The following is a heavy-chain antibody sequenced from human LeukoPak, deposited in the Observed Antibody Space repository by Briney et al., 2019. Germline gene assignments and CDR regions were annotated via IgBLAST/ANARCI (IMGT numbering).Heavy chain of an antibody. D-gene: IGHD6-19*01. CDR1: GFTFSTYA. CDR2: ISSNVYST. CDR3: VKDSKSSGWYGPPNFDY. V-gene: IGHV3-64D*09. Sequence: GGSLRLSCSASGFTFSTYAMHWVRQAPGKGLEYVSSISSNVYSTHYADSVKGRFAISRDNSKNTLYLQMSSLRTEDTAVYYCVKDSKSSGWYGPPNFDYWGQGTLVTVSS. J-gene: IGHJ4*02.